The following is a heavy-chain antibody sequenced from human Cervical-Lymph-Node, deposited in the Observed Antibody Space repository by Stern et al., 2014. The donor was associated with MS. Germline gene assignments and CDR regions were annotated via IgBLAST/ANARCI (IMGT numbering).Heavy chain of an antibody. D-gene: IGHD6-13*01. CDR3: ASAYSSSHYYFDY. CDR2: ICYDGSNP. V-gene: IGHV3-33*01. CDR1: GFSFSRYA. Sequence: DQLVESGGGVVQPGRSLRLSCAASGFSFSRYAMHWVRQAPGKGLEWVSLICYDGSNPYYADSVTGRFTISRDNFKNTLYLQMNSLRAEDTAVYYCASAYSSSHYYFDYWGQGTLVTVSS. J-gene: IGHJ4*02.